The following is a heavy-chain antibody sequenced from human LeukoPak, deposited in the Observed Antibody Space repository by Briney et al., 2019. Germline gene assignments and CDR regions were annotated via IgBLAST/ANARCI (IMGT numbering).Heavy chain of an antibody. D-gene: IGHD3-10*01. CDR1: GFTFSSYW. CDR3: ARASIRGSGSNRYNWFDP. Sequence: GGSLRLSCAASGFTFSSYWMHWVRPAPGKGLVWVSRINSDGSSTSYADSVKGRFTISRDNAKNTLYLQMNSLRAEDTAVYYCARASIRGSGSNRYNWFDPWGQGTLVTVSS. CDR2: INSDGSST. J-gene: IGHJ5*02. V-gene: IGHV3-74*01.